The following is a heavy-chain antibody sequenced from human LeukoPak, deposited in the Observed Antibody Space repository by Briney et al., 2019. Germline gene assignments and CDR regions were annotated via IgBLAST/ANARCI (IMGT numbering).Heavy chain of an antibody. CDR1: GFTFDSYS. CDR2: ISGSGGNT. V-gene: IGHV3-23*01. D-gene: IGHD3-22*01. CDR3: AKEDGVTMIVVARGMDV. Sequence: GGSLRLSCAASGFTFDSYSMNWVRQAPGKGLEWVSAISGSGGNTYYADSVKGRFTISRDNSKNTLYLQMNSLRAEDTAIYYCAKEDGVTMIVVARGMDVWDKGTTVTVSS. J-gene: IGHJ6*03.